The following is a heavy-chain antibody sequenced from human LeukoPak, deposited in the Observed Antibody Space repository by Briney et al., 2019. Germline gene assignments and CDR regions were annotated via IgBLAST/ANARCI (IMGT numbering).Heavy chain of an antibody. CDR1: GYTFTSYG. CDR3: ARVGDTAMVLDY. J-gene: IGHJ4*02. V-gene: IGHV1-18*01. Sequence: ASVKVSCKASGYTFTSYGISWVLQAPGQGLEWMGWISAYNGNTNYAQKLQGRVTMTTDTSTSTAYMELRSLGSDDTAVYYCARVGDTAMVLDYWGQGTLVTVSS. CDR2: ISAYNGNT. D-gene: IGHD5-18*01.